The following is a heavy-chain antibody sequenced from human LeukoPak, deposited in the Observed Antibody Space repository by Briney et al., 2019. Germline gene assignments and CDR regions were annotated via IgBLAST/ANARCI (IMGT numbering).Heavy chain of an antibody. CDR3: AMTETQLEAFDI. CDR1: GGSISSYY. J-gene: IGHJ3*02. CDR2: IYYSGST. V-gene: IGHV4-59*01. D-gene: IGHD6-6*01. Sequence: SETLSLTCTISGGSISSYYWSWIRQPPGKGLEWIGYIYYSGSTNYNPSLKSRVTISVDTSKNQFSLKLSSVTAADTAVYYCAMTETQLEAFDIWGQGTMVTVSS.